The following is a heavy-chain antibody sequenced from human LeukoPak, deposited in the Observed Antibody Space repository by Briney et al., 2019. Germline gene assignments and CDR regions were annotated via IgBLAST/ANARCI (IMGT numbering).Heavy chain of an antibody. Sequence: SETLSLTCAVYGGSFSGYYWSWIRQPPGKGLEWIGEINHSGSTNYNPSLKSRVTISVDTSKNQFSLKLSSVTAADTAVYYCARHVSSSWLRLVDYFDYWGQGTLVTVSS. CDR3: ARHVSSSWLRLVDYFDY. CDR2: INHSGST. CDR1: GGSFSGYY. D-gene: IGHD6-13*01. J-gene: IGHJ4*02. V-gene: IGHV4-34*01.